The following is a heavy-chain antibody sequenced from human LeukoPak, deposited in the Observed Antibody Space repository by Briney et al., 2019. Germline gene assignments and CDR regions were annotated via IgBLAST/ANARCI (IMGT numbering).Heavy chain of an antibody. CDR2: IDTGGDT. D-gene: IGHD2-2*01. Sequence: GGSLRLSCAASGFTFSSFDLHWVRQAPGKGLEWVAAIDTGGDTYYPGSVKGRFTVSRENAKNSLYLQMNSLRAGDTAVYYCARGAPSIYCTSTTSCPLDVWGKGTTVTVSS. J-gene: IGHJ6*04. CDR1: GFTFSSFD. V-gene: IGHV3-13*01. CDR3: ARGAPSIYCTSTTSCPLDV.